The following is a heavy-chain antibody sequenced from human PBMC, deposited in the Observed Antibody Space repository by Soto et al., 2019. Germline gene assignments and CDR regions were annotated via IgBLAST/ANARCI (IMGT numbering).Heavy chain of an antibody. J-gene: IGHJ6*02. CDR2: IDPSDSYT. V-gene: IGHV5-10-1*01. Sequence: PGESLKISCKGSGYSFTSYWISWVRQMPGKGLEWMGRIDPSDSYTNYSPSFQGHVTISADKSISTAYLQWSSLKASDTAMYYCARQEPTVTIVRERYGMDVWGQGTKGNVS. CDR1: GYSFTSYW. D-gene: IGHD4-4*01. CDR3: ARQEPTVTIVRERYGMDV.